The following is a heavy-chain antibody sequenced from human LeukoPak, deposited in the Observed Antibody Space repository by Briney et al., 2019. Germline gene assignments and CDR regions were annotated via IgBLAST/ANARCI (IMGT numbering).Heavy chain of an antibody. Sequence: SETLSLTCTVSGGSISSSSYYWGWIRQPPGKGLEWIGSIYYSGSTYYNPSLKSRVTVSVDTSKNQFSLKLSSVTAADTAVYYCARLPITFGGVTGPTYFDYWGQGTLVTVSS. V-gene: IGHV4-39*01. D-gene: IGHD3-16*01. CDR2: IYYSGST. CDR1: GGSISSSSYY. J-gene: IGHJ4*02. CDR3: ARLPITFGGVTGPTYFDY.